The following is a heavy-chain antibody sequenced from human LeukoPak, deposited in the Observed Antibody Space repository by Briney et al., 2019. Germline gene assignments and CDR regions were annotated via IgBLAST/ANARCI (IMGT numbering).Heavy chain of an antibody. D-gene: IGHD6-19*01. J-gene: IGHJ4*02. CDR2: IKQDGSEK. CDR3: ARRRSGYSSGSFDY. Sequence: GGSLRLSCAASGFTFSSYWMGRVRQAPGKGLEWVANIKQDGSEKYYVDSVKGRFTISRDNAKNSLYLQMNSLRAEDTAVYYCARRRSGYSSGSFDYWGQGTLVTVSS. V-gene: IGHV3-7*01. CDR1: GFTFSSYW.